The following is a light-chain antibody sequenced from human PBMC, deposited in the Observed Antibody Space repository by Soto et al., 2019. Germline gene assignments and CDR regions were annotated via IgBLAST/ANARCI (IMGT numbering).Light chain of an antibody. J-gene: IGKJ1*01. CDR2: GAS. CDR3: QQYNNWPQT. V-gene: IGKV3-15*01. CDR1: QSVSGY. Sequence: EIVMTQSPGTVSVFPGERVTLSFRASQSVSGYLDWFHQKPGQAPRLLIYGASTRATGIPARFSGSGSGTEFTLTISSLQSEDFAVYYCQQYNNWPQTFGQGTKVDIK.